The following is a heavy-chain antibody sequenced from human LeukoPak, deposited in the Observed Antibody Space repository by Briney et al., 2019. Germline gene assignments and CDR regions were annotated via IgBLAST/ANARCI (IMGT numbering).Heavy chain of an antibody. CDR1: GASISNYY. CDR2: IHTRGES. CDR3: ARLGSYHDF. J-gene: IGHJ4*02. D-gene: IGHD1-26*01. V-gene: IGHV4-4*09. Sequence: SETLSLTCTVTGASISNYYWSWSRQTPEKGLGWMGHIHTRGESRYYPSLESRLTMSIDTSRNQLSLKLPSVPAADTAVYFCARLGSYHDFWGQGALVTVSS.